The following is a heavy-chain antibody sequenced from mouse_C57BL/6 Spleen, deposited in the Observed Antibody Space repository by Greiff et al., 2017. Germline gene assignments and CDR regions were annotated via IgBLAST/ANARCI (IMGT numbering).Heavy chain of an antibody. J-gene: IGHJ1*03. CDR2: ILPGSGST. CDR3: ARRKVYYARGGAPSFDV. Sequence: VKLQESGAELMKPGASVKLSCKATGYTFTGYWIEWVKQRPGHGLEWIGEILPGSGSTNYNEKFKGKATFTADTSSNTAYMQLSSLTTEDSAIYYCARRKVYYARGGAPSFDVWGTGTTVTVSS. D-gene: IGHD1-1*01. CDR1: GYTFTGYW. V-gene: IGHV1-9*01.